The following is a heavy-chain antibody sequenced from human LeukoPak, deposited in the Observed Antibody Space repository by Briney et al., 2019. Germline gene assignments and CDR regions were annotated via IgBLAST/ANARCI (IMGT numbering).Heavy chain of an antibody. CDR2: INDSGGNT. CDR3: AKTSAGIRGGYFDY. Sequence: GGSLRLSCAASGFTFSSYAMSWVRQAPGKGLEWVSLINDSGGNTYYADSVKGRFTISRDNSKNTLSLQMSSLRAEDTAVYYCAKTSAGIRGGYFDYWGQGTLVTVSS. CDR1: GFTFSSYA. D-gene: IGHD3-10*01. J-gene: IGHJ4*02. V-gene: IGHV3-23*01.